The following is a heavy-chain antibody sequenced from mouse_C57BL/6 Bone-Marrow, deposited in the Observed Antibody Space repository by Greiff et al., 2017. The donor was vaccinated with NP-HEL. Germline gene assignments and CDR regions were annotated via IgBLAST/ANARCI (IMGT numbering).Heavy chain of an antibody. CDR2: IDPNSGGT. V-gene: IGHV1-72*01. Sequence: QVQLQQPGAELVKPGASVKLSCKASGYTFTSYLMHWVKQRPGRGLEWVGRIDPNSGGTKYNEKFKSKATLTVDKPSSTAYMQLNSLTSEDSAVYYCAGYYCGSSSFDYWGQGTTLTVSS. CDR3: AGYYCGSSSFDY. J-gene: IGHJ2*01. CDR1: GYTFTSYL. D-gene: IGHD1-1*01.